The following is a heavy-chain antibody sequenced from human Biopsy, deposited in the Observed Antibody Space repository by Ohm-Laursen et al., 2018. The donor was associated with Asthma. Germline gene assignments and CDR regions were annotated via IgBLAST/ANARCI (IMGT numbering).Heavy chain of an antibody. V-gene: IGHV4-34*01. CDR1: GGSLRGYV. J-gene: IGHJ6*02. D-gene: IGHD3-3*01. Sequence: GTLSLACAVYGGSLRGYVWTWIRPPPGKGLEWIGESTQGGGTTFNPSLKSRVTISIDSSKSQLSLKVRSVTAADTAVYYCARGPEWNGLDVWGQGTTVTVSS. CDR3: ARGPEWNGLDV. CDR2: STQGGGT.